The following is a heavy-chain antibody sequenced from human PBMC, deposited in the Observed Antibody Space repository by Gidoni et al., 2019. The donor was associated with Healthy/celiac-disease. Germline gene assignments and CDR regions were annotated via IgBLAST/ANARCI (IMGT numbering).Heavy chain of an antibody. Sequence: QVQLVQSGAEVKKPGASVKVSCKASGSPFTGYYMHWVRQAPGQGLEWMRWINPNSGGTNYAQKFQGRVTMTRDTSISTAYMELSRLRSDDTAVYYCARDRITIFRSNYYGMDVWGQGTTVTVSS. CDR3: ARDRITIFRSNYYGMDV. J-gene: IGHJ6*02. CDR1: GSPFTGYY. CDR2: INPNSGGT. V-gene: IGHV1-2*02. D-gene: IGHD3-9*01.